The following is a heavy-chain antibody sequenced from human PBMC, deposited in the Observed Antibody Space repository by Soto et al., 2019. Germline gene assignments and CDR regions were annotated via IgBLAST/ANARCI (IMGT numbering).Heavy chain of an antibody. CDR2: INHSGST. D-gene: IGHD2-21*02. J-gene: IGHJ6*02. Sequence: SETLSLTCAVYGGSFSCYYWSWIRQPPGKGLEWIGEINHSGSTNYNPSLKSRVTISVDTSKNQFSLKLSSVTAADTAVYYCARGEGCGGDCYGGTYYYYGMDVWGQGTTVTVSS. CDR1: GGSFSCYY. V-gene: IGHV4-34*01. CDR3: ARGEGCGGDCYGGTYYYYGMDV.